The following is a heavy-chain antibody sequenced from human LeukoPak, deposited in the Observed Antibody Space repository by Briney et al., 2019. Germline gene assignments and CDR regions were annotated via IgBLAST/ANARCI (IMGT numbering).Heavy chain of an antibody. CDR2: IYTSGST. CDR1: GGSISTYY. Sequence: SETLSLTCTVSGGSISTYYWSWIRQPPGKGLEWIGYIYTSGSTNYNPSLKSRVTMSVDTSKNQFSLKLSSVTAADTAVYYCARVPLPELGYCSGGSCYTYFDYWGQGTLVTVSS. CDR3: ARVPLPELGYCSGGSCYTYFDY. J-gene: IGHJ4*02. V-gene: IGHV4-4*08. D-gene: IGHD2-15*01.